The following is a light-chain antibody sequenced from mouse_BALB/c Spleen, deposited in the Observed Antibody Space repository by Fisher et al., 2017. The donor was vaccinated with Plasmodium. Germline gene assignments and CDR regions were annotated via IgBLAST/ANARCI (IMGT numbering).Light chain of an antibody. CDR2: KVS. V-gene: IGKV1-110*01. CDR1: QSLVHSNGNTY. J-gene: IGKJ1*01. CDR3: WQGTHLWT. Sequence: VMTQSPLSLPVSLGDQASISCRSSQSLVHSNGNTYLHWYLQKVGQSPKLLIYKVSNRFSGVPDRFTGSGLGTDFTLKISRVEAEDLGIYYCWQGTHLWTFGGGTKLEIK.